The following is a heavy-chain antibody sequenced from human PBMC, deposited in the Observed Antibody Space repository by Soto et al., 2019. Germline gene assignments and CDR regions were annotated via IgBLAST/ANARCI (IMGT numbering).Heavy chain of an antibody. CDR1: GFTFSRYW. Sequence: EVQLVESGGDLVQPGGFLRLSCATSGFTFSRYWMHWVRQVPGKGLVWVSRINSDGSSISYSDSVKGRFTISRDNAKNTLYLQMNSLRVEDTTVYYCERLPVYTITSLDYWGQGTLVTVSS. V-gene: IGHV3-74*01. CDR2: INSDGSSI. J-gene: IGHJ4*02. CDR3: ERLPVYTITSLDY. D-gene: IGHD3-3*01.